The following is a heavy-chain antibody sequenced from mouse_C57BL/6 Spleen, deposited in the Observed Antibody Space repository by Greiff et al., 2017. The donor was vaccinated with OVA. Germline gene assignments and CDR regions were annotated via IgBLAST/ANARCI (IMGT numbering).Heavy chain of an antibody. CDR1: GFSLTSYG. CDR3: ARNGGWPYWYFDV. J-gene: IGHJ1*03. D-gene: IGHD1-1*02. CDR2: IWSGGST. Sequence: QVQLKESGPGLVQPSQSLSITCTVSGFSLTSYGVHWVRQSPGKGLEWLGVIWSGGSTDYNAAFISRLSISKDNSKSQVFFKMNSLQADDTAIYYCARNGGWPYWYFDVWGTGTTVTVSS. V-gene: IGHV2-2*01.